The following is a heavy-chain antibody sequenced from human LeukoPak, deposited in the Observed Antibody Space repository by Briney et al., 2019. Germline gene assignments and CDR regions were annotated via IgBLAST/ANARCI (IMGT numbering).Heavy chain of an antibody. D-gene: IGHD6-19*01. CDR2: IYSGGST. Sequence: GGSLRLSCAASGFTVGSNYMSWVRQAPGKGLEWVLVIYSGGSTYYADSVKGRFTISRDNSKNTLYLQMNSLRAEDTAVYYCARVGSSGWYQGNFDYWGQGTLVTVSS. J-gene: IGHJ4*02. CDR3: ARVGSSGWYQGNFDY. CDR1: GFTVGSNY. V-gene: IGHV3-66*01.